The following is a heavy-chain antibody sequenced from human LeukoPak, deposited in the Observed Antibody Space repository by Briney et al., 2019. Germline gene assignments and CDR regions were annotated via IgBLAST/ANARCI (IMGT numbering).Heavy chain of an antibody. Sequence: PSETLSLTCAVYGGSFSGYYWSWIRQPPGKGLEWIGEINHSGSTNYKPSLKSRVTISVDTSKNQFSLKLSSVTAADTAVYYCARLEDYGSGSYYKFNWFDPWGQGTLVTVSS. CDR3: ARLEDYGSGSYYKFNWFDP. D-gene: IGHD3-10*01. CDR2: INHSGST. CDR1: GGSFSGYY. V-gene: IGHV4-34*01. J-gene: IGHJ5*02.